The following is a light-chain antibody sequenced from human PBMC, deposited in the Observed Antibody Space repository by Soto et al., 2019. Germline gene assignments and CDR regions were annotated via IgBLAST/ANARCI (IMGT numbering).Light chain of an antibody. CDR3: QQNGDSST. J-gene: IGKJ4*01. CDR1: QKGRSSY. CDR2: AAS. V-gene: IGKV3-20*01. Sequence: PGERATLSCRASQKGRSSYLAWYQQKPGQAPRLLIYAASTRVTGIADRFSGSGSGTDFTLTISRLEAEDFAVYHCQQNGDSSTFGGGTKVDI.